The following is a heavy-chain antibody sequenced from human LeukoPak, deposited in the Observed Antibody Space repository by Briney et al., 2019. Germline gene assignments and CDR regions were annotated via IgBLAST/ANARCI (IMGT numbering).Heavy chain of an antibody. CDR3: ARDLGISDAFDI. J-gene: IGHJ3*02. CDR1: GFTFSNFW. V-gene: IGHV3-7*01. Sequence: GGSLRLSCAASGFTFSNFWMNWVRQAPGKGLEWVANIKDDGSEKDYVDSVKGRFTISRDNAKNSLYLQMNSLSAEDTAVYYCARDLGISDAFDIWGQGTMVTVSS. CDR2: IKDDGSEK. D-gene: IGHD3-10*01.